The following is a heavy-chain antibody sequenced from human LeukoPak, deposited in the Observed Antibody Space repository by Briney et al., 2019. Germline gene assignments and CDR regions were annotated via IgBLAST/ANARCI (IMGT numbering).Heavy chain of an antibody. Sequence: GGSLRLSCAASEFXFTTYGMHWVRQAPGKGLEWVAFIYYDGSNIYYADYVKGRYTISRDISKSTLYLQMDSLRAEDTAIYYCARDWKTNSFDYWGQGTLVTVSS. D-gene: IGHD1-1*01. V-gene: IGHV3-33*01. CDR2: IYYDGSNI. CDR1: EFXFTTYG. CDR3: ARDWKTNSFDY. J-gene: IGHJ4*02.